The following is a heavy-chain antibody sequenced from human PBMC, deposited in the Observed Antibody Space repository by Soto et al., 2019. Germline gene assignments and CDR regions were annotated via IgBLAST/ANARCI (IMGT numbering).Heavy chain of an antibody. Sequence: GESLKISCKGSGYRFTNYWTGWVRQMPGKGLEWMGIIYPGDSDTRYSPSFQGQVTINPDTSNNQLSLQLNSVTPDDTAVYYCARLIGNSWLDSWGQGTLVTVSS. J-gene: IGHJ5*01. CDR3: ARLIGNSWLDS. V-gene: IGHV5-51*01. CDR1: GYRFTNYW. CDR2: IYPGDSDT.